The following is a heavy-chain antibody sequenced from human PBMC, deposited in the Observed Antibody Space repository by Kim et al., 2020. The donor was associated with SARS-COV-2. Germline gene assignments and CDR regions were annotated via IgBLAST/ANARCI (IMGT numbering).Heavy chain of an antibody. J-gene: IGHJ4*02. CDR3: ARHPGYTSGWYYFDY. V-gene: IGHV4-39*01. Sequence: PSLKSRVTISVDTAKNQFSLKLTSVTAADTAIYYCARHPGYTSGWYYFDYWGRGTLVPVSS. D-gene: IGHD6-13*01.